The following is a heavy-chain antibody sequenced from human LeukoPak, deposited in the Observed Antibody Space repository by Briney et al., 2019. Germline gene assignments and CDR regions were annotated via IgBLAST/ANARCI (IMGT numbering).Heavy chain of an antibody. Sequence: GESLKISCKGSGYSFTSYWIGWVRQMPGKGLEWMGIIYPGDSDTRYSPSFQGQVTISADKSISTAYLQWSSLKASDTAMYYCASIYCGGDCSLGAFDIWGQGTMVTVSS. CDR3: ASIYCGGDCSLGAFDI. J-gene: IGHJ3*02. V-gene: IGHV5-51*01. CDR1: GYSFTSYW. D-gene: IGHD2-21*01. CDR2: IYPGDSDT.